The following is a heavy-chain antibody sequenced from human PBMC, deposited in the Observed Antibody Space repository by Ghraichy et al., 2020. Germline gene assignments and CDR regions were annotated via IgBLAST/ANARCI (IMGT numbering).Heavy chain of an antibody. Sequence: GESLNISCKGSGYSFTSYWIGWVRQMPGKGLEWMGIIYPGDSDTRYSPSFQGQVTISADKSISTAYLQWSSLKASDTAMYYCARRPYCSSTSCYPFDYWGQGTLVTVSS. J-gene: IGHJ4*02. CDR3: ARRPYCSSTSCYPFDY. D-gene: IGHD2-2*01. CDR2: IYPGDSDT. CDR1: GYSFTSYW. V-gene: IGHV5-51*01.